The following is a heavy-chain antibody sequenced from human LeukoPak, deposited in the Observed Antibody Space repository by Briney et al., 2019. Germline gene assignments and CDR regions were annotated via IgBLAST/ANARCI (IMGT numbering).Heavy chain of an antibody. D-gene: IGHD5/OR15-5a*01. CDR2: IYYSGST. CDR1: GGSFIPYY. J-gene: IGHJ6*03. V-gene: IGHV4-59*01. CDR3: ARGYFYDNSMDV. Sequence: SETLSLTCTVSGGSFIPYYWTWIRQPPGKGPEWIGYIYYSGSTIYNPSLRSRVTMSVDTPKTQFSLNLRSVTAADTAVYYCARGYFYDNSMDVWGTGTTVTVSS.